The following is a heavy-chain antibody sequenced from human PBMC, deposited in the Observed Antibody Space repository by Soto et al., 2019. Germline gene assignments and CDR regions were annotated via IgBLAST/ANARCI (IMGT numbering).Heavy chain of an antibody. V-gene: IGHV1-18*01. CDR3: ARDLLLWFGESNYYYYYGMDV. CDR2: ISAYNGNT. J-gene: IGHJ6*02. CDR1: GYTFTSYG. D-gene: IGHD3-10*01. Sequence: ASVKVSCKASGYTFTSYGISWVRQAPGQGLEWMGWISAYNGNTNYAQKLQGRVTMTTDTSTSTAYMELRSLRSDDTAVYYCARDLLLWFGESNYYYYYGMDVWGQGTTVTVSS.